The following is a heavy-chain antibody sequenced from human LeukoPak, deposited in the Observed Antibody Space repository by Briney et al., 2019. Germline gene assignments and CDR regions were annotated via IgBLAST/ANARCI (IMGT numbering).Heavy chain of an antibody. CDR1: GFAFSNYG. CDR3: ARDLYDGDIVVVVAATVVMKGGFDP. Sequence: GGSLRLSCAASGFAFSNYGMNWVGQAPGKGLEWVSSISSSSSYIYYADSVKGRFTISRDNAKNSLYLQMNSLRAEDTAVYYCARDLYDGDIVVVVAATVVMKGGFDPWGQGTLVTVSS. V-gene: IGHV3-21*04. CDR2: ISSSSSYI. J-gene: IGHJ5*02. D-gene: IGHD2-15*01.